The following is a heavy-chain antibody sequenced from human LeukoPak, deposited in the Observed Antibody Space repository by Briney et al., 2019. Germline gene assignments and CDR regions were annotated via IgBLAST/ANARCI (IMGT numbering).Heavy chain of an antibody. V-gene: IGHV3-53*01. Sequence: GGSLRLSCAASGFTVGSNYMSWVRQAPGEGLEWVSVIYSGGSTYYADSVKGRFTISRDNSKNTLYLQMNSLRAEDTAVYYCARALTTLTYEGYWGQGTLVTVSS. J-gene: IGHJ4*02. CDR2: IYSGGST. D-gene: IGHD1-1*01. CDR3: ARALTTLTYEGY. CDR1: GFTVGSNY.